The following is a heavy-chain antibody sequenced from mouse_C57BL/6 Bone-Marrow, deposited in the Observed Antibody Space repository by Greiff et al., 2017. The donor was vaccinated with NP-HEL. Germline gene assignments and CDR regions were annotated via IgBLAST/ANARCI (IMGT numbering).Heavy chain of an antibody. CDR1: GFTFNTYA. V-gene: IGHV10-3*01. D-gene: IGHD1-1*01. J-gene: IGHJ4*01. Sequence: EVQLVESGGGLVQPKGSLKLSCAASGFTFNTYAMHWVRQAPGKGLEWVARIRSKSSNYATYYADSVKDRFTISRDDSQSMLYLQMNNLKTEDTAMYYCVRFPIGHYYGSRGAMDYWGQGTSVTVSS. CDR2: IRSKSSNYAT. CDR3: VRFPIGHYYGSRGAMDY.